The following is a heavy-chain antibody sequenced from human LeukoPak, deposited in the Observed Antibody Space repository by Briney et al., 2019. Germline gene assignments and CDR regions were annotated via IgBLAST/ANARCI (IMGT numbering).Heavy chain of an antibody. CDR3: TTFLPGGTEAA. CDR2: IKRKTDGWTI. J-gene: IGHJ5*02. CDR1: GFTFNNAW. D-gene: IGHD6-13*01. V-gene: IGHV3-15*05. Sequence: GGSLRLSCAASGFTFNNAWMSWVRQAPGKGLEWVGRIKRKTDGWTIDYAAPVKARFTISSCESKNTVYLQMNSLKTEDTAVYYCTTFLPGGTEAAWGQGALVTASS.